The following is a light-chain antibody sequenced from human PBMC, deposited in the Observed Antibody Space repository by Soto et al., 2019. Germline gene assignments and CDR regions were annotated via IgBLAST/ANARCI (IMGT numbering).Light chain of an antibody. Sequence: EMVLTQWAGTGSLSAGERATLSCMAIQSVSSSYLAWYQQKPGQAPRLLIYGASSRATGIPDRFSGSGSGTDFARPIRRLESDVCTASYWLQCGSVPLLPFGHGTRLEI. J-gene: IGKJ5*01. CDR1: QSVSSSY. CDR3: LQCGSVPLLP. V-gene: IGKV3-20*01. CDR2: GAS.